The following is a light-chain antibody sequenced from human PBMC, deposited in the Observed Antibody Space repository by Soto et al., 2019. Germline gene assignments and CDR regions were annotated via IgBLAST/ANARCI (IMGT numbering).Light chain of an antibody. CDR1: QSGSSN. Sequence: EIVMTQSPATLSVSPGERATLSCRASQSGSSNLAWYQQKPGQAPRLLICGASPRATGIPARFSGSGSGTEFTLTISSLQSEDCAVYYCQQYNNWPPYTFGQGTKLEIK. J-gene: IGKJ2*01. CDR3: QQYNNWPPYT. V-gene: IGKV3-15*01. CDR2: GAS.